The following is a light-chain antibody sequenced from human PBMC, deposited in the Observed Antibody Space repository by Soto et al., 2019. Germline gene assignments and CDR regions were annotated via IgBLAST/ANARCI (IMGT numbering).Light chain of an antibody. Sequence: EIVMTQSPVTLSVSREERVTLSCRASQNVNINLAWYQQRPGQAPRVLIYGASNRASGIPDRFSGSGSGTDFTLTISSLEPDDFALYYCEQYKDWPPLTFGGGTRVEIK. CDR1: QNVNIN. V-gene: IGKV3D-15*01. CDR3: EQYKDWPPLT. CDR2: GAS. J-gene: IGKJ4*01.